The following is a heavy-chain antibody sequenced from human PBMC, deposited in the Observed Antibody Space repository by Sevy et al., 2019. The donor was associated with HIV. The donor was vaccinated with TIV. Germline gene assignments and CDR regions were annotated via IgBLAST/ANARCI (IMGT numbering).Heavy chain of an antibody. CDR3: ARVNDFWSGYSKTYYFDY. CDR1: GGSISSSSYY. D-gene: IGHD3-3*01. V-gene: IGHV4-39*01. J-gene: IGHJ4*02. CDR2: MYYSGST. Sequence: SETLSLTCTVSGGSISSSSYYWGWIRQPPGKGLEWIGSMYYSGSTYYNPSLKSRVTISVDTSKNQFSLKLSSVTAADTAVYYCARVNDFWSGYSKTYYFDYWGQRTLVTVSS.